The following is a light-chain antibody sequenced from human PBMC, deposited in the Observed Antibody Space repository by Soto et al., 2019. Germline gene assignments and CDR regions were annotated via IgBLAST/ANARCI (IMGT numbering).Light chain of an antibody. V-gene: IGLV2-14*01. J-gene: IGLJ1*01. CDR2: DVS. Sequence: QSALTQPASVSGSPGQSITISCTGTSSDVGGYNYVSWYQQHPGKAPKLMIYDVSNRPSGVSNRFSGSKSGNMASLAISGLQAEDEADYYCSSYTSSSSLHVFGTGTKLTVL. CDR1: SSDVGGYNY. CDR3: SSYTSSSSLHV.